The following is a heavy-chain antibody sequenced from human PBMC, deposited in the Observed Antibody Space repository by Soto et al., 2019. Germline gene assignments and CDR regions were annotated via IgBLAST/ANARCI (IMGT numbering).Heavy chain of an antibody. J-gene: IGHJ5*02. Sequence: SETLSLTCAVYGGSFSGYYWSWIRQPPGKGLEWIGEINHSGSTNYNPSLKSRVTISVDTSKNQFSLKLSSVTAADTAVYYCASYYGSGSYYNWFDPWGQGTLVTVSS. CDR2: INHSGST. CDR3: ASYYGSGSYYNWFDP. D-gene: IGHD3-10*01. CDR1: GGSFSGYY. V-gene: IGHV4-34*01.